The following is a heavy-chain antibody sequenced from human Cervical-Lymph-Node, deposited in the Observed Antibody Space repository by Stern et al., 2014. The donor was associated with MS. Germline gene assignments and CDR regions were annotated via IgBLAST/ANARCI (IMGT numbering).Heavy chain of an antibody. D-gene: IGHD6-19*01. J-gene: IGHJ5*02. V-gene: IGHV3-33*01. Sequence: VQLVQSGGGVVQPGRSLRISCAASGFTFSRNGMHWVRQAPGKGLEWVEVIWYDGRNDNYVDSVQSRFTISRDNYKHTLNLQSNSLRVEDTAVYYCVAYASGDNINHWGQGTLVTVSS. CDR2: IWYDGRND. CDR3: VAYASGDNINH. CDR1: GFTFSRNG.